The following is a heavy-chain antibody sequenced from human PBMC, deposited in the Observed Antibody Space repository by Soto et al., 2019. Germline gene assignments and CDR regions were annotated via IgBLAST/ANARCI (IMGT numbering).Heavy chain of an antibody. Sequence: PSETLSLTCSVSGDSITTNGYYWGWIRHPPGKGLQWIGNVYSTGSTFSHPSLTSRVFVSVDTSKNKFSLRLTSVTAADTAVYYCARSHYTYGLLIDYWGPGIMVTVSS. CDR2: VYSTGST. CDR1: GDSITTNGYY. D-gene: IGHD2-8*01. V-gene: IGHV4-39*01. J-gene: IGHJ4*02. CDR3: ARSHYTYGLLIDY.